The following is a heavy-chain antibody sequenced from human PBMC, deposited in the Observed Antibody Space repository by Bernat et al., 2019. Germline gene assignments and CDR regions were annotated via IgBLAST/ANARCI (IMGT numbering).Heavy chain of an antibody. Sequence: QVQLQESGPGLVKPSQTLSLTCTVSGGSISSGDYYWSWIRQPPGKGLEWIGYIYYSGSTYYNPSLKSRVTISVDTSKNQFSLKLSSVTAADTAVYYCARKQDTAMGYYYFDYWGQGTLVTVSS. CDR1: GGSISSGDYY. D-gene: IGHD5-18*01. J-gene: IGHJ4*02. CDR3: ARKQDTAMGYYYFDY. V-gene: IGHV4-30-4*01. CDR2: IYYSGST.